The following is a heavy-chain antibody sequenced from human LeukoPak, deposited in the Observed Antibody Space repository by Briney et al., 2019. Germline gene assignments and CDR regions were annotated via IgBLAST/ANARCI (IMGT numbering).Heavy chain of an antibody. Sequence: GGSLRLSCAASGFTFSNAWMNWVRQAPGKGLEWVGRIKSKADGGTTDYAAPVKGRFTISRDDSKNTLYLQMNGLKTEDTAVYYCSSRNDFWSGYYEYYFDYWGQGTLVTVSS. V-gene: IGHV3-15*07. J-gene: IGHJ4*02. CDR3: SSRNDFWSGYYEYYFDY. CDR1: GFTFSNAW. CDR2: IKSKADGGTT. D-gene: IGHD3-3*01.